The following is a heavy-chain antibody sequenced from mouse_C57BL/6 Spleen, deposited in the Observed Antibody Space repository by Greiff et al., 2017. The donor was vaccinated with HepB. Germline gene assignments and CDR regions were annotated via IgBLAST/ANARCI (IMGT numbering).Heavy chain of an antibody. D-gene: IGHD1-1*01. J-gene: IGHJ3*01. CDR3: ASPYYGSSSWFAY. V-gene: IGHV5-6*01. Sequence: EVKLMESGGDLVKPGGSLKLSCAASGFTFSSYGMSWVRQTPDKRLEWVATISSGGSYTYYPDSVKGRFTISRDNAKNTLYLQMSSLKSEDTAMYYCASPYYGSSSWFAYWGQGTLVTVSA. CDR2: ISSGGSYT. CDR1: GFTFSSYG.